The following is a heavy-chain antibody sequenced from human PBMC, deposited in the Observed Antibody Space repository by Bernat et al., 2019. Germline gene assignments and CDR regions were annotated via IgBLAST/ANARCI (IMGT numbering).Heavy chain of an antibody. CDR1: GFTFSSYA. J-gene: IGHJ4*02. V-gene: IGHV3-23*04. CDR3: AKTPYSSSWYRRRHYYFDY. CDR2: ISGSGGST. D-gene: IGHD6-13*01. Sequence: EVQLVESGGGLVQPGGSLRLSCAASGFTFSSYAMSWVRQAPGKGLEWVSAISGSGGSTYYADSVKGRLTISRDNSKNTLYLRMNSLRAEDTAVYYCAKTPYSSSWYRRRHYYFDYWGQGTLVTVSS.